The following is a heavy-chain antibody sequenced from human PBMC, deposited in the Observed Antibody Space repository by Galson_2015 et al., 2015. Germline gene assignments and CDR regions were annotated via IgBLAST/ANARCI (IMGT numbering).Heavy chain of an antibody. CDR3: ARDGGLARAPIPYYFYGMDV. Sequence: SLRLSCAGSGFTFSHYWMNWVRHAPGKGLEWVANVKQAGSDKYYADSVKGRFTISRDNANKVLYLQMNSLRAEDAAVYYCARDGGLARAPIPYYFYGMDVWGQGTAVSVFS. J-gene: IGHJ6*02. CDR2: VKQAGSDK. V-gene: IGHV3-7*03. D-gene: IGHD2-21*01. CDR1: GFTFSHYW.